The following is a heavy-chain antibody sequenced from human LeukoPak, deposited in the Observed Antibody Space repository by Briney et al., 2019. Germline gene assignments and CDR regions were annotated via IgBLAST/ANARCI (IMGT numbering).Heavy chain of an antibody. CDR3: AIHHFLEWLGGP. J-gene: IGHJ5*02. Sequence: GGSLRLSCAASGFTLSSYAMSWVRQAPGKGLEWVSTISGSRTYYADSVKGRFTISRDNSKNTLYLQMNSLRAEDTAVYYCAIHHFLEWLGGPWGQGTLVTVSS. CDR2: ISGSRT. D-gene: IGHD3-3*01. CDR1: GFTLSSYA. V-gene: IGHV3-23*01.